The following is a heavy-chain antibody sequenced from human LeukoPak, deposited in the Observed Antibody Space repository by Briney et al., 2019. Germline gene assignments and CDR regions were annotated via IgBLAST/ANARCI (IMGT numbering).Heavy chain of an antibody. CDR3: ARDFAPDHYGSGSYPF. CDR1: GYTFTGYY. D-gene: IGHD3-10*01. CDR2: INPNSGGT. V-gene: IGHV1-2*02. Sequence: GASVKVSCKASGYTFTGYYMHWVRQAPGQGLEWMGWINPNSGGTNYAQKFQGRVTMTRDTSISTAYMELSRLRSDDTAVYYCARDFAPDHYGSGSYPFWGQGTLVTVSS. J-gene: IGHJ4*02.